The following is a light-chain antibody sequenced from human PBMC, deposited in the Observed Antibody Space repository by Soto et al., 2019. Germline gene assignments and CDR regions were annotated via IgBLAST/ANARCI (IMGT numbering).Light chain of an antibody. Sequence: QSALTQPASVSGSPGQSITISCTGTSSDVGAYNYVSWYQQHPGKAPKLMIYDVNNRPSGVSTRFSGSKSGNTASLTISGLQAEDEADYYCSSYATSSVVFGGGTKLTVL. CDR2: DVN. J-gene: IGLJ2*01. V-gene: IGLV2-14*01. CDR3: SSYATSSVV. CDR1: SSDVGAYNY.